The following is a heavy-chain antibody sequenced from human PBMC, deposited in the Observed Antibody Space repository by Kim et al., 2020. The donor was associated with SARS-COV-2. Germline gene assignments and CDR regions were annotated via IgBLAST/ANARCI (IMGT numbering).Heavy chain of an antibody. V-gene: IGHV3-23*01. Sequence: GGSLRLSCAASGFTFSSYAMSWVRQAPGKGLEWVSAISGSGGSTYYADSVKGRFTISRDNSKNTLYLQMNSLRAEDTAVYYCAKQLLTYYYDSGDAFDIWGQGTMVTVSS. CDR2: ISGSGGST. CDR3: AKQLLTYYYDSGDAFDI. D-gene: IGHD3-22*01. CDR1: GFTFSSYA. J-gene: IGHJ3*02.